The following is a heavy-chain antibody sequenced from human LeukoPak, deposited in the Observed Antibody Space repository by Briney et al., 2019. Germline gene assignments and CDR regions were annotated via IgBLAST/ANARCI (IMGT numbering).Heavy chain of an antibody. CDR1: GYTFTGYY. CDR3: GSYDSSGYYSFDY. Sequence: ASVKVSCKASGYTFTGYYMHWVRQAPGQGLEWMGWINPNSGGTNYAQKFQGGVTMTRDTSISTAYMELSRLRSDVTAVYYCGSYDSSGYYSFDYWGQGTLVTVSS. CDR2: INPNSGGT. D-gene: IGHD3-22*01. J-gene: IGHJ4*02. V-gene: IGHV1-2*02.